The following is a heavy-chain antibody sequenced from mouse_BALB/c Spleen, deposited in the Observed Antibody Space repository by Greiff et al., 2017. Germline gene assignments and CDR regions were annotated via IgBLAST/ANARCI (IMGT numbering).Heavy chain of an antibody. Sequence: ESGPGLVKPSQSLSLTCSVTGYSITSGYYWNWIRQFPGNKLEWMGYISYDGSNNYNPSLKNRISITRDTSKNQFFLKLNSVTTEDTATYYCARGAWPFDDWGQGTTLTVSS. J-gene: IGHJ2*01. CDR1: GYSITSGYY. CDR2: ISYDGSN. V-gene: IGHV3-6*02. CDR3: ARGAWPFDD.